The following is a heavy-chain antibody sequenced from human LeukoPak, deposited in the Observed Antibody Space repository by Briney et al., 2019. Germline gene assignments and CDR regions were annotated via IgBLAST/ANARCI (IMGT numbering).Heavy chain of an antibody. Sequence: KPSETLSLTCAVSAYSISSGYYWAWIRQPPGKGLKWIGSIYHSGSTYYNPSLKSRVTISIDTSKNQFSLKLSSVTAADTAVYYCTRHGIECSSTNCYRATVRYWGQGTLVTVSS. J-gene: IGHJ4*02. V-gene: IGHV4-38-2*01. CDR1: AYSISSGYY. CDR2: IYHSGST. D-gene: IGHD2-2*01. CDR3: TRHGIECSSTNCYRATVRY.